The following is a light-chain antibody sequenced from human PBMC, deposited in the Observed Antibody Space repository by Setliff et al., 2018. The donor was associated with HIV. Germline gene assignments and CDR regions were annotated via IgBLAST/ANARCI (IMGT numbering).Light chain of an antibody. V-gene: IGLV2-14*01. CDR3: TSYATTSTLVV. CDR2: EAT. J-gene: IGLJ2*01. Sequence: SVLTQPASVSGSPGQSITISCTGTSSDVGDYNYVSWYQQHPGKAPKLIIYEATNRPPGVSNRFSGSKSGSTASLTISGLQTEDEADYFCTSYATTSTLVVFGGGTKATVL. CDR1: SSDVGDYNY.